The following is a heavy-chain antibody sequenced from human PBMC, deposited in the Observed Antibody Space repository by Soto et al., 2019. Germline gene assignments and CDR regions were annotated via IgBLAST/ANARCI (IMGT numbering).Heavy chain of an antibody. J-gene: IGHJ4*02. CDR2: ISSSSSTI. D-gene: IGHD2-2*01. V-gene: IGHV3-48*01. CDR1: GFTFSSYS. Sequence: GGLRLSCAASGFTFSSYSMNWVRQAPGKGLEWVSYISSSSSTIYYADSVKGRFTISRDNAKNSLYLQMNSLRAEDTAVYYCARDHIVVVPAASKETFDYWGQGTLVTVSS. CDR3: ARDHIVVVPAASKETFDY.